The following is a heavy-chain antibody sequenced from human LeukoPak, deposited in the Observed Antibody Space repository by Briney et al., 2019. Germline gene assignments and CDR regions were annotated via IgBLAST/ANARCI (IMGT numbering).Heavy chain of an antibody. D-gene: IGHD6-19*01. J-gene: IGHJ4*02. CDR1: SASISSYY. CDR2: IQNTGGT. Sequence: SETLSLTCTVSSASISSYYWGWIRQSPGKGLEWIEYIQNTGGTNYNPSLKSRVSISKDTSKNQFSLQVRSVTAADTAVYYCVKHGSGWSFDYWGQGTLVTVSS. V-gene: IGHV4-59*01. CDR3: VKHGSGWSFDY.